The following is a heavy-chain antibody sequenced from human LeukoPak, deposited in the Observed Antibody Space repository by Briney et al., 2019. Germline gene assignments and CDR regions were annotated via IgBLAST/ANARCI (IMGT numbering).Heavy chain of an antibody. J-gene: IGHJ4*02. CDR2: IKEDGSKK. Sequence: GGSLRLSCVASGFTFRNYWMSWVRQAPGKGLEWVANIKEDGSKKNHLDSVKGRFTISRDNAKNFLYLQMNSLRVEDTALYYCAKDLDVGKQLATGYGGQGTLVTVSS. CDR3: AKDLDVGKQLATGY. V-gene: IGHV3-7*01. CDR1: GFTFRNYW. D-gene: IGHD6-13*01.